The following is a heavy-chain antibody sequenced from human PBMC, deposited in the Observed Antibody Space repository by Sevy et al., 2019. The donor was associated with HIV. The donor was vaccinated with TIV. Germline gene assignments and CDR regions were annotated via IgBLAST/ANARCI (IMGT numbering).Heavy chain of an antibody. CDR2: ITPNNGNT. Sequence: ASVVSCKASGYTFTNYHITWVRQAPGQGLEWMGWITPNNGNTNYARRLQGRVTMTTDTSTATAYMELRNLRSDDTAVYFCARAPSGSQGPGQYFHHWGQGTLVTVSS. J-gene: IGHJ1*01. V-gene: IGHV1-18*01. CDR1: GYTFTNYH. CDR3: ARAPSGSQGPGQYFHH. D-gene: IGHD1-26*01.